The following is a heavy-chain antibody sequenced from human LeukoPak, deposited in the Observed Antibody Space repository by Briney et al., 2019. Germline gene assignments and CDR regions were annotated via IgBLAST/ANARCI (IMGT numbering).Heavy chain of an antibody. CDR2: ISSSSSTK. CDR1: GFTFSTYS. J-gene: IGHJ4*02. V-gene: IGHV3-48*02. D-gene: IGHD3-22*01. CDR3: ARADYYETSGPFGY. Sequence: PGGSLRLSCAASGFTFSTYSLNWVRQAPGKGLEWVSYISSSSSTKYYADSVKGRFTISRDNAENSLYLQMNSLRDEDTAVYYCARADYYETSGPFGYWGQGTLVIVSS.